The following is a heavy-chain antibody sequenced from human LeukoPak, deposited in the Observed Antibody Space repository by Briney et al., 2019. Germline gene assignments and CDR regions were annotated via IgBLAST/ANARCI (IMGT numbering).Heavy chain of an antibody. CDR1: SGSISSSSYY. V-gene: IGHV4-39*07. J-gene: IGHJ6*03. CDR2: IYYSGST. Sequence: PSETLSLTCTVPSGSISSSSYYWGWIRQPPGKGLEWIGSIYYSGSTYYNPSLKSRVTISVDTSKNQFSLKLSSVTAADTAVYYCARDYYYMDVWGKGTTVTVSS. CDR3: ARDYYYMDV.